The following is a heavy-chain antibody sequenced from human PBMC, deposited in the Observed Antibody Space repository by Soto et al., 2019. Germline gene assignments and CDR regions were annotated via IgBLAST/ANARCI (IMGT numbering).Heavy chain of an antibody. J-gene: IGHJ3*02. V-gene: IGHV3-15*01. CDR3: TTARVAVSLGAFDI. CDR2: IKSKTDGGTT. Sequence: EGALRLSCAASGFTFSNAWMNWVRQAPGKVLAWVGRIKSKTDGGTTDYAAPVKGRFTISRDDSKNTLYLQMNSLKTEDTAVYYCTTARVAVSLGAFDIWGQGTMVTVSS. CDR1: GFTFSNAW. D-gene: IGHD6-6*01.